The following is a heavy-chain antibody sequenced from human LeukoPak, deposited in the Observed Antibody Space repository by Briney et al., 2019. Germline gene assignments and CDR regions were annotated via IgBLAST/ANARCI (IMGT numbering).Heavy chain of an antibody. J-gene: IGHJ4*02. V-gene: IGHV4-34*01. CDR2: INHSGST. CDR3: ARERPLPGYYFDY. CDR1: GGSFSGYY. Sequence: PSETLSLTCAVYGGSFSGYYWSWTRQPPGKGLEWIGEINHSGSTNNNPSLKSRVTISVDTSKNQFSLKLSSVTAADTAVYYCARERPLPGYYFDYWGQGTLVTVSS.